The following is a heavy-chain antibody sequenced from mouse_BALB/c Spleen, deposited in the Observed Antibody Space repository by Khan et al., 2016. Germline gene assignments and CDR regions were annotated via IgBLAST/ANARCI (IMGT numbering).Heavy chain of an antibody. CDR1: GYIFTKYG. D-gene: IGHD1-1*01. Sequence: QIQLVQSGPELKKPGETVKISCKAPGYIFTKYGMNWVKQAPGKGLKWMGWINTYTGEPTYADDFKGRFAFSLETSASTAYLQINNLKNEDTATXFCATEPYYDGFGYWGQGTLVTVSA. J-gene: IGHJ3*01. V-gene: IGHV9-3-1*01. CDR3: ATEPYYDGFGY. CDR2: INTYTGEP.